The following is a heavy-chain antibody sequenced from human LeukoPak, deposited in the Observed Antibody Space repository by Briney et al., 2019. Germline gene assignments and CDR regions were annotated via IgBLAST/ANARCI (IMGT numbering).Heavy chain of an antibody. D-gene: IGHD3-22*01. CDR2: INPGGGST. CDR1: GYTFTSYY. CDR3: ARDREWGPEDYYDG. V-gene: IGHV1-46*01. Sequence: GASVKVSCKSSGYTFTSYYIHWVRQAPGQGLEWMGIINPGGGSTSYAQKFQGRVTMTRDTSTSTVYMELSSLRSEDTAVYYCARDREWGPEDYYDGWGQGTLVTVSS. J-gene: IGHJ4*02.